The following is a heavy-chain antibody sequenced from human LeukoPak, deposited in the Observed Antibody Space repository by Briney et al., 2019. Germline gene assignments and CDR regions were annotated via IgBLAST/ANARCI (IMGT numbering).Heavy chain of an antibody. CDR1: GGTFSSYA. J-gene: IGHJ4*02. V-gene: IGHV1-69*05. D-gene: IGHD2-2*02. Sequence: SVKVSCKASGGTFSSYAISWVRQAPGQGLEWMGGIIPIFGTANYAQKFQGRVTITTDESTSTAYMELSSLRSEDTAVYYCARGFSGEHCSSTSCYTFDYWGQGTLVTVSS. CDR3: ARGFSGEHCSSTSCYTFDY. CDR2: IIPIFGTA.